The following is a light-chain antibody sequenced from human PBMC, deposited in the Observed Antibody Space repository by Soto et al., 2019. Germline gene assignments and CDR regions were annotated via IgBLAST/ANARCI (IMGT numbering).Light chain of an antibody. V-gene: IGKV3-20*01. Sequence: EIVLTQSPGILSLSPGQKATLSYRASQSVSSSYLAWYQQKPGQAPRLLIYGASNGATGIPGRFSGSGSGSGTDFTLTISRLEPEDVAVYYCQQYGSSPYTFGHGTKLQIK. CDR3: QQYGSSPYT. CDR1: QSVSSSY. CDR2: GAS. J-gene: IGKJ2*01.